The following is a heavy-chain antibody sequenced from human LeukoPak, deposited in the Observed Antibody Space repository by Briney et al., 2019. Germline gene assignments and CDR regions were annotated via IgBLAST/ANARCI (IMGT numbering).Heavy chain of an antibody. V-gene: IGHV4-59*12. Sequence: SETLSLTCTVSGGSINSYYWSWIRQPPGKGLEWIGYIYYSGSTYYNPSLKSRVTISVDTSKNQFSLKLSSVTAADTAVYYCARGYGDFPFDYWGQGTLVTVSS. CDR1: GGSINSYY. CDR3: ARGYGDFPFDY. D-gene: IGHD4-17*01. CDR2: IYYSGST. J-gene: IGHJ4*02.